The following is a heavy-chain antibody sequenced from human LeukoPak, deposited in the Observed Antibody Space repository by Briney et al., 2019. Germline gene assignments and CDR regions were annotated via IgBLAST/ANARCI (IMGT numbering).Heavy chain of an antibody. CDR1: GGTFSSYA. D-gene: IGHD3-10*01. CDR2: IIPIFGTA. J-gene: IGHJ4*02. Sequence: GASVKVSCKASGGTFSSYAISWVRQAPGQGLEWMGGIIPIFGTANHAQKFQGRVTITTDESTSTAYMELSSLRSEDTAMYYCARTPGYGSYYFDYWGQGTLVTVSS. V-gene: IGHV1-69*05. CDR3: ARTPGYGSYYFDY.